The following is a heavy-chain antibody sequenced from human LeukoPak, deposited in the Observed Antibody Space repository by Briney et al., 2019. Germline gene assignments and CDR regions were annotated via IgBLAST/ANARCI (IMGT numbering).Heavy chain of an antibody. CDR3: ARHGAHYYSGSGSYYTTAFDS. CDR2: IYYSRST. J-gene: IGHJ4*02. D-gene: IGHD3-10*01. V-gene: IGHV4-39*01. CDR1: GGSISSSSFY. Sequence: SETLSLTCTVSGGSISSSSFYWDWIRQHPGKGLELIAAIYYSRSTYYNPSLKNRVTISVATSKNQFSLRLSSVTAADTAIYYGARHGAHYYSGSGSYYTTAFDSWGQGTLVTVSS.